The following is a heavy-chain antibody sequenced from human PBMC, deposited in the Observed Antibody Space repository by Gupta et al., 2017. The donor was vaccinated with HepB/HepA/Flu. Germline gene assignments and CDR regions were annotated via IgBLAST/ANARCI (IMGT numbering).Heavy chain of an antibody. D-gene: IGHD1-26*01. CDR1: GLLFSSYG. J-gene: IGHJ5*02. Sequence: QVQLVESGGGVVQPGRSLRLSCAASGLLFSSYGMHWVRQAPGKGLELVTFISYDGNNKYYADSVKGRFTISRDNSRNTPYLQMNSLRPEDTAVYFCANGPFRIEPQWFDHWGQGTLVSVSS. CDR3: ANGPFRIEPQWFDH. V-gene: IGHV3-30*18. CDR2: ISYDGNNK.